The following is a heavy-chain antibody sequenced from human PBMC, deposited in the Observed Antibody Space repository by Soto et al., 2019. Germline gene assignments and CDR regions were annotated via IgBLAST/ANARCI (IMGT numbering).Heavy chain of an antibody. D-gene: IGHD2-21*02. J-gene: IGHJ4*02. Sequence: QVQLVQSGAEAREPGSSVKVSCKASGGTFRSYGISWVRQAPGQGLEWMGGINPIFNTANYAQKFQGRVTITADDSTSTAYMELSSLRSDDTAVYYCARRVDCGGDCNRLDYWGQGTLVTVSS. V-gene: IGHV1-69*01. CDR2: INPIFNTA. CDR3: ARRVDCGGDCNRLDY. CDR1: GGTFRSYG.